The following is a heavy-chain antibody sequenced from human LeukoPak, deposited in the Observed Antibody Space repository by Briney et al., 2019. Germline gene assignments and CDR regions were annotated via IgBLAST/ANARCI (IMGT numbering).Heavy chain of an antibody. CDR1: GFTFSRHA. Sequence: GGSLRLSCAASGFTFSRHAMDWVRQAPGKGLEWVSGISASGGSTYYADSVKGRFTIARDNSKNTLYVQMNSLRAEDTAVYYCANPQSAGDYWGQGTLVTVSS. CDR2: ISASGGST. V-gene: IGHV3-23*01. CDR3: ANPQSAGDY. J-gene: IGHJ4*02. D-gene: IGHD6-13*01.